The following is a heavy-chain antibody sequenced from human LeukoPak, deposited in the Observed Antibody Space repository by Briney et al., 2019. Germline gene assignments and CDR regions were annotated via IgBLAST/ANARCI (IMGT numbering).Heavy chain of an antibody. CDR1: GGSFSGYY. CDR2: INHSGST. CDR3: ARGYSSGWDFQH. V-gene: IGHV4-34*01. D-gene: IGHD6-19*01. J-gene: IGHJ1*01. Sequence: SETLSLTCAVYGGSFSGYYWSWIRQPPGKGLEWIGEINHSGSTNYNPSLKSRVTISVDTSKNQFSLKLSSVTAADTAVYYCARGYSSGWDFQHWGQGTLVTVSS.